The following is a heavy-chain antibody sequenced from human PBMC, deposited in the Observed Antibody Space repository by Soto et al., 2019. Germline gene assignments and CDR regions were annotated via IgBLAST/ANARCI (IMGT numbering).Heavy chain of an antibody. D-gene: IGHD5-18*01. CDR1: GFTFSDYY. CDR2: ISSSSSYT. J-gene: IGHJ4*02. Sequence: QVQLVESGGGLVKPGGSLRLSCAASGFTFSDYYMSWIRQAPGKGLEWVSYISSSSSYTNYADSVKGRFTISRDNTKTSLYRQMNSLRAEDTAVYYCARGGIQLWYPFDYWGQGTLVTVSS. V-gene: IGHV3-11*05. CDR3: ARGGIQLWYPFDY.